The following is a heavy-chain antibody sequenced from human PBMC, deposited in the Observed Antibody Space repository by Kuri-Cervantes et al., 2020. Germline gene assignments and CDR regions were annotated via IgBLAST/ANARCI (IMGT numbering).Heavy chain of an antibody. V-gene: IGHV3-11*01. D-gene: IGHD2-15*01. Sequence: GGSLRLSCAASGFTFSDYYMSWIRQAPGKGLEWVSYISSSGSTIYYADSVKGRFTISRDNAKNSLYLQMNSPRAEDTAVYYCARTILGGIVVVVAATTFDYWGQGTLVTVSS. J-gene: IGHJ4*02. CDR2: ISSSGSTI. CDR3: ARTILGGIVVVVAATTFDY. CDR1: GFTFSDYY.